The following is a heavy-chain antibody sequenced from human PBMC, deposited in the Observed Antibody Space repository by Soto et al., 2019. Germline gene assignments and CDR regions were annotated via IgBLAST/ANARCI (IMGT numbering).Heavy chain of an antibody. CDR2: INPSGGST. Sequence: ASVKVSCKASGYTFTSYYMHWVRQAPGQGLEWMGIINPSGGSTSYAQKFQGRVTMTRDTSTSTVYMELSSLRSEDTAVYYCARDLAGIAVAAEPGSSLADTRYGMDVWGPGTTVTVSS. V-gene: IGHV1-46*01. CDR3: ARDLAGIAVAAEPGSSLADTRYGMDV. J-gene: IGHJ6*02. CDR1: GYTFTSYY. D-gene: IGHD6-19*01.